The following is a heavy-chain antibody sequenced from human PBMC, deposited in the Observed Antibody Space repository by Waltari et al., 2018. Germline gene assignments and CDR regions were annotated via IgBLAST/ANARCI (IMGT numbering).Heavy chain of an antibody. Sequence: QVQLQESGQGLVKPSGTLSLTCAVSGDSIRVNYWWRWARQSPEKGLKWIGQVHHSGKTHYNPSLQSRVAISVDKPKNQFSLNLNSVTAADTAIYYCAGDRAIGLFFDYWGRGTLVTVSS. CDR2: VHHSGKT. J-gene: IGHJ4*02. V-gene: IGHV4-4*02. CDR1: GDSIRVNYW. CDR3: AGDRAIGLFFDY. D-gene: IGHD2-2*01.